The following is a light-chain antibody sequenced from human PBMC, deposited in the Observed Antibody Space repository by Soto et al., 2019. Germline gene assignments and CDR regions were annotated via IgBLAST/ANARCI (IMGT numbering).Light chain of an antibody. J-gene: IGKJ1*01. CDR3: QQYNSYST. CDR2: KAT. CDR1: QSISSW. Sequence: DIQMTQSPSTLSASVGDRVTITCRASQSISSWLAWYQQKPGKAPKLLIYKATSLESGLPSRFSGSGSGTEFTLTSSSLQPDDFATYYCQQYNSYSTFGQGTKVQIK. V-gene: IGKV1-5*03.